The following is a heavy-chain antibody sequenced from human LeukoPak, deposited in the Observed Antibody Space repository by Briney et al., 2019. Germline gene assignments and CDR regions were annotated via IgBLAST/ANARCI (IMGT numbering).Heavy chain of an antibody. V-gene: IGHV1-18*01. D-gene: IGHD3-16*01. CDR2: ISTLNGNT. J-gene: IGHJ4*02. CDR3: GRALGGEAY. Sequence: ASVKVSCKASGYTFIDYGISWVRQAPGQGLEWMGWISTLNGNTNYAQMFQGRVTMTIDTSTSTAYMELRSLRSDDTAVYYCGRALGGEAYWGQGTLVTVSS. CDR1: GYTFIDYG.